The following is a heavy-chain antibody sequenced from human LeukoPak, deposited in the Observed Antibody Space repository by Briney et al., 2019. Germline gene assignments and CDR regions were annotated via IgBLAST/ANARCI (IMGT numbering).Heavy chain of an antibody. CDR3: ARRGYGSSTSCYEDWFDP. J-gene: IGHJ5*02. Sequence: PSETLSLTCTVSLGSLSSSMSCSGWIRQPPGKGLEWLGIIYYSGILYYIPALKSRLTISVDPSKNQFSLKLSSVTATDTAVYYCARRGYGSSTSCYEDWFDPWGQGTLVTVSS. D-gene: IGHD2-2*01. CDR1: LGSLSSSMSC. V-gene: IGHV4-39*01. CDR2: IYYSGIL.